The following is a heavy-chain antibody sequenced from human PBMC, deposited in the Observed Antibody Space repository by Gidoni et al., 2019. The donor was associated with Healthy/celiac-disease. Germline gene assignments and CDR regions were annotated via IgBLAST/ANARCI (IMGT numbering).Heavy chain of an antibody. CDR3: ARDIQPYYYDSSGYPLGYGMDV. Sequence: QVKLVQSGAEVKKPGSSVKVSCKASGGTFSSHAISWVRQPPGQGLEWMGGIIPIFGPANNAQKFQGRVTMTADESTSTAYMEMSSLRSEDTAVYYCARDIQPYYYDSSGYPLGYGMDVWGQVTTVTVSS. CDR1: GGTFSSHA. V-gene: IGHV1-69*01. CDR2: IIPIFGPA. D-gene: IGHD3-22*01. J-gene: IGHJ6*02.